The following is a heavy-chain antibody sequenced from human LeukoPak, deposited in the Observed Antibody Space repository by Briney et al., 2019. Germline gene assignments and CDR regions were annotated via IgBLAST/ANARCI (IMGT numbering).Heavy chain of an antibody. Sequence: SETLSLTCTVSGGSISSSSYYWGWIRQPPGKWRGWIGSIYDSGSTYYNPSLKSRVTISADTSKNQFSLKLSSVTAADTAVYYCARDLISGIAAAGLDYWGQGTLVTVSS. CDR3: ARDLISGIAAAGLDY. CDR1: GGSISSSSYY. J-gene: IGHJ4*02. CDR2: IYDSGST. V-gene: IGHV4-39*02. D-gene: IGHD6-13*01.